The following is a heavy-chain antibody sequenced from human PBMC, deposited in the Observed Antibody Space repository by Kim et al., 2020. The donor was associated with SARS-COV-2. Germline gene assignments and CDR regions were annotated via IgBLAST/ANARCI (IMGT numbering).Heavy chain of an antibody. Sequence: DSVKGRFTISRDNSKNTLYLQMNSLIAEETAVYYCASRRDYDSSGYQIDYWGQGTLVTVSS. J-gene: IGHJ4*02. V-gene: IGHV3-30*07. D-gene: IGHD3-22*01. CDR3: ASRRDYDSSGYQIDY.